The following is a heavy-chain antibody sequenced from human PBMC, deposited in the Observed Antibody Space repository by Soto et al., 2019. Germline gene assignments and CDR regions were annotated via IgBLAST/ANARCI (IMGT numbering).Heavy chain of an antibody. D-gene: IGHD6-13*01. CDR2: IYHSGSA. CDR3: ARTESVLAAVGLDY. V-gene: IGHV4-4*02. J-gene: IGHJ4*02. Sequence: QVQLQESGPGLAKPSETLALVCSVSGVSIKSDNWWTWVRQSAGKGLEWIGEIYHSGSANYHSSLKGRVSMSVDKSQNQSSLRLTSVTAADTAIYFCARTESVLAAVGLDYWGQGLLVTVSS. CDR1: GVSIKSDNW.